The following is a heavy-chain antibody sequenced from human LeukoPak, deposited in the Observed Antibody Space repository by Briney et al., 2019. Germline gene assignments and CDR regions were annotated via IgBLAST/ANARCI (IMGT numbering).Heavy chain of an antibody. CDR3: ARFFYGDYATSNGFDP. CDR1: VGTLSSYA. V-gene: IGHV1-69*13. D-gene: IGHD4-17*01. Sequence: PRSSVTVSCKASVGTLSSYAIRWVRQAPGPRLEGMGGMIPIFGSANYAQKFQGRVTITADESTRTAYLELTSLRFEDRAVYYCARFFYGDYATSNGFDPWRQGTLVSVCS. J-gene: IGHJ5*02. CDR2: MIPIFGSA.